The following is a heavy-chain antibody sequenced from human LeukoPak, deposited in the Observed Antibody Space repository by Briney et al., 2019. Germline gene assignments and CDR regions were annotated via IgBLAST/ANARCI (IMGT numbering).Heavy chain of an antibody. Sequence: PGGSLRLSCASSGFTFSDYYMSWIRQAPGKGLEWVSHISGSSTYTNYADSVKGRFTISRDNANNSLYLQMNSLTAVDTAVFYCARVGSRGYYFDYWGQGTPVSVSS. CDR3: ARVGSRGYYFDY. J-gene: IGHJ4*02. D-gene: IGHD1-26*01. CDR1: GFTFSDYY. V-gene: IGHV3-11*06. CDR2: ISGSSTYT.